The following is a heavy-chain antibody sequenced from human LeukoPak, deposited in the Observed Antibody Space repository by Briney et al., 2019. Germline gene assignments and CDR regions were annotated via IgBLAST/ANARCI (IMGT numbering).Heavy chain of an antibody. CDR1: GGTFSSYA. CDR2: IIPILGIA. V-gene: IGHV1-69*04. J-gene: IGHJ4*02. Sequence: SVKVSCKASGGTFSSYAISWVRQAPGQGLEWMGRIIPILGIANYAQKFQGRVTITADKSTSTAYMELSSLRSEDTAVYYCAREGYSGSTRDYWGQGTLVTVSS. CDR3: AREGYSGSTRDY. D-gene: IGHD5-12*01.